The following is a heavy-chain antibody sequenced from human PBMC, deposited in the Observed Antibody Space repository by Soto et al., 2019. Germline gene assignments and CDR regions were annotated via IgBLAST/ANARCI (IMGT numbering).Heavy chain of an antibody. V-gene: IGHV1-2*02. CDR3: MRGASARDSSGYPYYFDP. Sequence: GASVKVSCKTSGYVFTGYYLHWVRQAPGQGLEWMGWINCRSGGTTYTQKFQGRVTLTVDTSTSTAYMELSSLISDDTALYYCMRGASARDSSGYPYYFDPWGQGTLVTVSS. J-gene: IGHJ4*02. CDR2: INCRSGGT. D-gene: IGHD3-22*01. CDR1: GYVFTGYY.